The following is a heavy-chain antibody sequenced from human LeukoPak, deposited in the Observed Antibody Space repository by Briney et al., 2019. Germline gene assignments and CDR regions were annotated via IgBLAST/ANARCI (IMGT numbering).Heavy chain of an antibody. V-gene: IGHV3-23*01. J-gene: IGHJ4*02. CDR2: ISAGGGST. CDR1: GFTFSSYA. Sequence: GGSLRLSCAASGFTFSSYAMSWVRQAPGKGLEWVSAISAGGGSTYYADSVKGRFTISRDNSKNTLFLQMNTLRAEDTAVYYCAKDRTPFGVVYYFDYWGQGTLVTVSS. D-gene: IGHD3-3*01. CDR3: AKDRTPFGVVYYFDY.